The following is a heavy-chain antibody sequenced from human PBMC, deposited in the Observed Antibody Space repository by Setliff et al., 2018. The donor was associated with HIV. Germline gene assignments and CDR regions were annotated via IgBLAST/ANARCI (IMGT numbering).Heavy chain of an antibody. CDR1: GGSISSGSYY. CDR3: ASALSSSWDYFDY. CDR2: IYTSGST. V-gene: IGHV4-61*02. D-gene: IGHD6-13*01. Sequence: PSETLSLTCTVSGGSISSGSYYWSWIRQPAGKGLEWIGRIYTSGSTNYNPSLKSRVTISVDTSKNQFSLKLSSVTAADTAVYYCASALSSSWDYFDYWGQRTLVTVSS. J-gene: IGHJ4*02.